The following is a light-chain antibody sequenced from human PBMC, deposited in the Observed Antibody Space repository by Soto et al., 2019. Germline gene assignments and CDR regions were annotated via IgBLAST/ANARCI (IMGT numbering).Light chain of an antibody. CDR1: QSVSSSY. Sequence: SYRATQSVSSSYLAWYQQKPGQAPRLLIYGASSRATGIPDRFSGSGSGTDSTLTISSLEPEDLAFYYCQQHASSPRAFAGGTKVDIK. J-gene: IGKJ4*02. CDR3: QQHASSPRA. CDR2: GAS. V-gene: IGKV3-20*01.